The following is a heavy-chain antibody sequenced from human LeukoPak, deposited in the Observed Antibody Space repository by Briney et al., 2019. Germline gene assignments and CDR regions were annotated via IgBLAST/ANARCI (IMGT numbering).Heavy chain of an antibody. D-gene: IGHD5-18*01. V-gene: IGHV1-8*01. CDR2: MNPNSGNT. CDR1: GYTFTSYD. CDR3: ARRRGYSYGYAIWFDP. Sequence: ASVKVSCKASGYTFTSYDINWVRQATGQGLEWMGWMNPNSGNTGYAQKFQGRVTMTRNTSISKAYMELSSLRSEDTAVYYCARRRGYSYGYAIWFDPWGQGTLVTVSS. J-gene: IGHJ5*02.